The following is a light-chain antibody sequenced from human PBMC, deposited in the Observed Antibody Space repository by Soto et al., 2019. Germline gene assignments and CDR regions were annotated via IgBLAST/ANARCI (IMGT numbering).Light chain of an antibody. CDR1: SSDVGGYNY. CDR3: SSYTTSSTRV. Sequence: QSVLTQPASVSGSPGQSITISCTGTSSDVGGYNYVSWYQQHPGKAPKLMIYEVNNRPSGVSNRFSGSKSGNTASLTISGLQAEDEADYYCSSYTTSSTRVFGGGTKLTVL. V-gene: IGLV2-14*01. J-gene: IGLJ3*02. CDR2: EVN.